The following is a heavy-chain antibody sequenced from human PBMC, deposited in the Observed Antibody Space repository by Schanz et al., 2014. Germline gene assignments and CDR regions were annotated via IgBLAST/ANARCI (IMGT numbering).Heavy chain of an antibody. J-gene: IGHJ4*02. CDR1: GFTVSNNY. CDR3: VRDYNWGFDN. CDR2: IKISGDV. D-gene: IGHD7-27*01. Sequence: VYLVQSGGGVVQPGRSLRLSCAASGFTVSNNYMNWVRQAPGKGLEWISYIKISGDVFYTDSVKGRFTISRDNAKSSLYLQMSSLRDEDTAIYYCVRDYNWGFDNWGQGTLVTVSS. V-gene: IGHV3-48*02.